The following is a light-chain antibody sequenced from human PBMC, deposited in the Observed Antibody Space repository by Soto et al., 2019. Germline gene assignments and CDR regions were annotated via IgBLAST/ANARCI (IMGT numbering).Light chain of an antibody. Sequence: QSALTQPRSVSGSPGQSVTVSCTGTNSDVGAYNYVSWYQQHPGKAPKLIIYDVMARPSGVPDRFSGSKSGNTASLTISGLQVEDEADYYCFSHAGRSTWVFGGGTKVTVL. V-gene: IGLV2-11*01. CDR2: DVM. CDR3: FSHAGRSTWV. CDR1: NSDVGAYNY. J-gene: IGLJ3*02.